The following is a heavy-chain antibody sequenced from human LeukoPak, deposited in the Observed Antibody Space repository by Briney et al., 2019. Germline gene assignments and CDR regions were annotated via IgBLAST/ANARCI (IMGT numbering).Heavy chain of an antibody. V-gene: IGHV4-59*01. Sequence: PSETLSLTCTVSGGSISSYYWSWIRQPPGKGLEWIGYIYYSGSTNYNPSLKSRVTISVDTSKNHFSLKLSSVTVADTAVYYCARDSSGWTLGWFDPWGQGTLVTVSS. CDR3: ARDSSGWTLGWFDP. CDR2: IYYSGST. CDR1: GGSISSYY. J-gene: IGHJ5*02. D-gene: IGHD6-19*01.